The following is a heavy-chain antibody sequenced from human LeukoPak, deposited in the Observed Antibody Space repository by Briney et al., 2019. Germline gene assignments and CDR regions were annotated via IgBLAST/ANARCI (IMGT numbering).Heavy chain of an antibody. CDR3: VRGLNSAGDY. CDR1: GFTFSSYW. Sequence: GGSLRLSCAASGFTFSSYWMHWVRQAPGKGLVWVSRINEDETTITYADSVKGRFTISRDNAKNTLFLQMSSLRAEDTAVYYCVRGLNSAGDYWGQGTLVTVSS. J-gene: IGHJ4*02. V-gene: IGHV3-74*01. D-gene: IGHD1-26*01. CDR2: INEDETTI.